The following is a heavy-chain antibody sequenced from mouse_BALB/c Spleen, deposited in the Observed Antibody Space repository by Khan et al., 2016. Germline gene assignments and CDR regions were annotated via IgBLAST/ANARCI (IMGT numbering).Heavy chain of an antibody. D-gene: IGHD2-4*01. V-gene: IGHV14-3*02. CDR1: GFNIKDTY. CDR2: IDPANGNT. CDR3: ARSPYDYDVGFAY. J-gene: IGHJ3*01. Sequence: VQLQQPGAELVKPGASVKLSCTASGFNIKDTYMHWVKQRPEQGLEWIGRIDPANGNTKYDPKFQGKTTIKADTSSNTAYLQLSSLTTEDTAVYYWARSPYDYDVGFAYWGQGTLVTVSA.